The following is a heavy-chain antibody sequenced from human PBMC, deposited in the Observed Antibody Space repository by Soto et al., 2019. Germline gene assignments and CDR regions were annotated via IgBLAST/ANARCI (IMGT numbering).Heavy chain of an antibody. V-gene: IGHV2-5*02. Sequence: QITLKESGPTLVKPTQTLTLTCTFSGFSLSTTGVGVGWIRQPPGKALEWLALIFWDDDKRYSPSLKSRLTITKDTSKNQVVLSMTNMDPVDTATYYCASSTGYRIFDCWGQGTLVAVSS. J-gene: IGHJ4*02. CDR1: GFSLSTTGVG. CDR3: ASSTGYRIFDC. D-gene: IGHD3-9*01. CDR2: IFWDDDK.